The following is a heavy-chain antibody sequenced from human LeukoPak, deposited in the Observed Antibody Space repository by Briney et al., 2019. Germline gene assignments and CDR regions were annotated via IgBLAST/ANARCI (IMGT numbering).Heavy chain of an antibody. V-gene: IGHV4-4*07. Sequence: SETLSLTCSVSGGPISSYYWSWIRQPAGKGLEWIGRIYSSGSTNYNPSLKRRITISVDTSKNQFSLKLNSVTAADTAVYYCARVFYDFWSGYYYYYMDVWGKGTTVTVSS. CDR3: ARVFYDFWSGYYYYYMDV. CDR1: GGPISSYY. D-gene: IGHD3-3*01. CDR2: IYSSGST. J-gene: IGHJ6*03.